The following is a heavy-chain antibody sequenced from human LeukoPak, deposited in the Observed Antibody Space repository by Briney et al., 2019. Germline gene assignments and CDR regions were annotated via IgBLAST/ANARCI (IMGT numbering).Heavy chain of an antibody. CDR3: ARSPYTYGSFFYLDY. CDR1: GYTFTYYY. J-gene: IGHJ4*02. D-gene: IGHD5-18*01. Sequence: ASVKVSCKASGYTFTYYYIHWVRQAPGQGLEWMGIINPSGGSTTYAQKFQGRVTLTRDMSTNTVSLELSSLRSEDTAMYYCARSPYTYGSFFYLDYWGQGTLITVSS. CDR2: INPSGGST. V-gene: IGHV1-46*01.